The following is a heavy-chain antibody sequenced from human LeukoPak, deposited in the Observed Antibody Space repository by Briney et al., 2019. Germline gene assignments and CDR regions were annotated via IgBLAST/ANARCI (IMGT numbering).Heavy chain of an antibody. J-gene: IGHJ6*02. CDR3: ASSGRGYYYDSSGYDYYYYYGMDV. CDR1: GFTFSSYD. V-gene: IGHV3-13*01. Sequence: GGSLRLSCAASGFTFSSYDMHWVRQATGKGLEWVSAIGTAGDTYYPGSAKGRFTISRENAKNSLYLQMNSLRAGDTAVYYCASSGRGYYYDSSGYDYYYYYGMDVWGQGSTVTVSS. CDR2: IGTAGDT. D-gene: IGHD3-22*01.